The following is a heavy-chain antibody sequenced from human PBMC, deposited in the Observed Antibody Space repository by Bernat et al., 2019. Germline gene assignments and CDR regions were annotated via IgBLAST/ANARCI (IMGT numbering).Heavy chain of an antibody. D-gene: IGHD5-12*01. CDR3: AGEGGGIPPTSSGYEGLFDY. CDR1: GFTFSSYG. J-gene: IGHJ4*02. Sequence: QVQLVESGGGVVQPGRSLRLSCAASGFTFSSYGMHWVRQAPGKGLEWVAVIWYDGSNKYYADSVKGRFTISRDNSKNTLYLQMNSLRAEDTAVYYCAGEGGGIPPTSSGYEGLFDYWGQGTLVTVSS. V-gene: IGHV3-33*01. CDR2: IWYDGSNK.